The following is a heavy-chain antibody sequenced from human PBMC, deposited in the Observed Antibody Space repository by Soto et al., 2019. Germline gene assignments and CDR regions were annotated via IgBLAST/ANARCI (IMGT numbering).Heavy chain of an antibody. CDR2: ISGAYGI. J-gene: IGHJ4*02. D-gene: IGHD6-19*01. V-gene: IGHV3-23*05. Sequence: EQGKGLEWASSISGAYGIHYADSVKGRFTISRDNSKNTLYLQMNSLRAEDTAVYYCAKAYSTGWSEGYFDYWGQGTLVTVSS. CDR3: AKAYSTGWSEGYFDY.